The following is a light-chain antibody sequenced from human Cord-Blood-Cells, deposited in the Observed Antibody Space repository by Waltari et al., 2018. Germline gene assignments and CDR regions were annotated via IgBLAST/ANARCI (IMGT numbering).Light chain of an antibody. CDR3: QQYGSSPPWT. CDR1: QSVSSSY. V-gene: IGKV3-20*01. CDR2: GAS. J-gene: IGKJ1*01. Sequence: EIALTQSPGTLSLSPGDRATLSCRASQSVSSSYLAWYQQKPGQAPRLLIYGASSRATGIPDRFSGSGSGTDFTLTISRLEPEDFAVYYCQQYGSSPPWTFGQGTKVEIK.